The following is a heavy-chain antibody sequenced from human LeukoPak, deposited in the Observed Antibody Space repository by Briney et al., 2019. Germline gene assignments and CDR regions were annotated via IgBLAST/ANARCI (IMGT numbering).Heavy chain of an antibody. D-gene: IGHD3-22*01. CDR1: GFTFSSYS. J-gene: IGHJ3*02. Sequence: GGSLRLSCAASGFTFSSYSMNWVRQAPGKGLEWVSYISSSSSTIYYADSVKGRFTISRDNAKNSLYLQMNSLRAEDTAVYYCARVGSLIVVEGAFDIWGQGTMVTVSS. V-gene: IGHV3-48*01. CDR2: ISSSSSTI. CDR3: ARVGSLIVVEGAFDI.